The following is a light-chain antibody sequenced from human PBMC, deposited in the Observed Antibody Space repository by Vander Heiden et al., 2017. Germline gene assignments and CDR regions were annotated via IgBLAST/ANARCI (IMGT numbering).Light chain of an antibody. J-gene: IGKJ4*01. Sequence: EIVLTPSPATLSLSPGERATLTCRASQSVISYLAWYQQKPGQAPRLLIYYASNRATGIPARFSGSGSGTDFTLTISSLEPEDFAVYYCQQRSNWPLLTFGGGTKVEIK. CDR1: QSVISY. CDR3: QQRSNWPLLT. CDR2: YAS. V-gene: IGKV3-11*01.